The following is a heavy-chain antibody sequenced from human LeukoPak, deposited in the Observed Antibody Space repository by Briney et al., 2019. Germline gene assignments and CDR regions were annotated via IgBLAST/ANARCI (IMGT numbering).Heavy chain of an antibody. CDR3: ARLRRGY. V-gene: IGHV3-53*01. Sequence: PGGSLRLSCAASGLIVTINHMRWLRQATGKGLEWVSLIKSDGATEYADSVKGRFTISRDNSKNTLFLQMNSLRVEDTAVYYCARLRRGYWGRGTPVTVSS. CDR2: IKSDGAT. J-gene: IGHJ4*02. CDR1: GLIVTINH.